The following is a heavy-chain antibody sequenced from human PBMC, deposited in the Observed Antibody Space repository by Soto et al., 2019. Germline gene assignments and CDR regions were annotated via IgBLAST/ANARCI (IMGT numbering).Heavy chain of an antibody. D-gene: IGHD3-10*01. J-gene: IGHJ4*02. CDR2: IYYSGST. Sequence: SETLSLTCTVSGGSISSGGYYWSWIRQHPGKGLEWIGYIYYSGSTYYNPSLKSRVTISVDTSKNQFSLKLSSVTAADTAVYYCARSPNYYGSGSYVDYWGQGTLVTVSS. V-gene: IGHV4-31*03. CDR1: GGSISSGGYY. CDR3: ARSPNYYGSGSYVDY.